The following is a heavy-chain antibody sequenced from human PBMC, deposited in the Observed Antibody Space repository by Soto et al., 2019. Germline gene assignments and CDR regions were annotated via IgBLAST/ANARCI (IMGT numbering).Heavy chain of an antibody. V-gene: IGHV3-30*02. CDR2: ISYDGSDI. CDR1: GVIFRNYG. D-gene: IGHD1-7*01. J-gene: IGHJ4*02. CDR3: AFFRVEDELLYI. Sequence: GESLRHSCGGSGVIFRNYGMHWFRQAPGKGLEWVAFISYDGSDILYADSVKGRFTISRDNSKSTLFLHMNRPTAEDTAIYFCAFFRVEDELLYIWGKGT.